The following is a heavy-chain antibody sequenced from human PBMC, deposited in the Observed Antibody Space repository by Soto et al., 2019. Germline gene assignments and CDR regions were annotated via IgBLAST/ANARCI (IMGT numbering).Heavy chain of an antibody. CDR1: GFTFSSYS. CDR2: ISSSSSYI. D-gene: IGHD3-3*01. CDR3: ARGAYYDFWSGYPFRLGMDV. Sequence: EVQLVESGGGLVKPGGSLRLSCAASGFTFSSYSMNWVRQAPGKGLEWVSSISSSSSYIYYADSVKGRFTISRDNAKNSLYLQMNSLRAEDMAVYYCARGAYYDFWSGYPFRLGMDVWGQGTTVTVSS. V-gene: IGHV3-21*01. J-gene: IGHJ6*02.